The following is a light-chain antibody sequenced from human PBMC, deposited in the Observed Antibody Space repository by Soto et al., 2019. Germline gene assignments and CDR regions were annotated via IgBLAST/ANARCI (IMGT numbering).Light chain of an antibody. V-gene: IGLV1-44*01. Sequence: QSVLTQPPSASGTPGQRVTISCSGSSSNIGRNSVNWYQHVPGTAPKLLIYSDNQRPSGVPDRFSGSRSGASVSLAISGLHSEDEADYYCGAWDDSLNGVLFGGGTKVTVL. CDR3: GAWDDSLNGVL. CDR2: SDN. J-gene: IGLJ2*01. CDR1: SSNIGRNS.